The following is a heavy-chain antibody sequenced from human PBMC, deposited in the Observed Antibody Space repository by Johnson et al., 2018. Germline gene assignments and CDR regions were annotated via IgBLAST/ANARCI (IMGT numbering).Heavy chain of an antibody. CDR2: ISYAGNNK. CDR3: ARDNQPGDDRSGGAMDG. CDR1: GFTFSNYA. Sequence: QVQLVQSGGGVVQPGRSLRLSCAASGFTFSNYALHWVRQAPGKGLEWVAIISYAGNNKYYADSVKGRFTISSDSSKNTLYRKMNSLRAEETAVYYCARDNQPGDDRSGGAMDGWGKGTTVSVSS. J-gene: IGHJ6*04. D-gene: IGHD6-25*01. V-gene: IGHV3-30-3*01.